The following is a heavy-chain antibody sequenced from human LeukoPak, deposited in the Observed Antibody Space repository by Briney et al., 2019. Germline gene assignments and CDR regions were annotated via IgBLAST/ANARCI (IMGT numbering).Heavy chain of an antibody. V-gene: IGHV3-72*01. CDR3: ARVAAGHYGEYDY. D-gene: IGHD4-17*01. J-gene: IGHJ4*02. Sequence: PGGSLRLSCAASGFTCSDHYMDWVRQAPGKGLEWVGRIRNKANRYTTEYAAPVKGRFTISGDESRNSLYLQMNSLRAEDTALYYCARVAAGHYGEYDYWGQGTLVSVSS. CDR1: GFTCSDHY. CDR2: IRNKANRYTT.